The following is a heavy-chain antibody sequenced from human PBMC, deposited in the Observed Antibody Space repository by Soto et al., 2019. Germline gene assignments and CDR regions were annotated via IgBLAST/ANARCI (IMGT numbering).Heavy chain of an antibody. D-gene: IGHD3-10*01. J-gene: IGHJ4*02. Sequence: GGSLRLSCAASGFTFSDYYMSWIRQAPGKGLEWVSYISSSGSTIYYADSAKGRFTISRDNSKNTLYLQMNSLRTEDTAIYYCARDDEGGSYCDLGYWGQGTLVTVSS. CDR1: GFTFSDYY. CDR3: ARDDEGGSYCDLGY. V-gene: IGHV3-11*04. CDR2: ISSSGSTI.